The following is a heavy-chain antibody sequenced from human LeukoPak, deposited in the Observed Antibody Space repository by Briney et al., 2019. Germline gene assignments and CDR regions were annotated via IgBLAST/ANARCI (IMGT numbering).Heavy chain of an antibody. J-gene: IGHJ4*02. CDR3: ARDPAAVAINTYG. V-gene: IGHV3-66*01. Sequence: GGSLRLSCAASGFTVSNNYMDWVRQAPGKGLEWVSLIYSGGSTSYADSVKGRFTISRDSSKNTLYLQMNNLRVEDTAVYYCARDPAAVAINTYGWGQGTLVTVSS. D-gene: IGHD5-24*01. CDR1: GFTVSNNY. CDR2: IYSGGST.